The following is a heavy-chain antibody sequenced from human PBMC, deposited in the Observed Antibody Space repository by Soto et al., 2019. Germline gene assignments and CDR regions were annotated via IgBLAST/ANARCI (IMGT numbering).Heavy chain of an antibody. CDR3: ARSPKIPSTGSYFDY. CDR1: GFAITNTF. Sequence: GGSLRLSCAASGFAITNTFRTWVRQAPGKGLEWVSIVYSGGSTYYADSVKGRFTISRDTSKKTVHLQMSSLRAEDTAVYYCARSPKIPSTGSYFDYWGQGTPVTVSS. CDR2: VYSGGST. J-gene: IGHJ4*02. D-gene: IGHD3-10*01. V-gene: IGHV3-53*01.